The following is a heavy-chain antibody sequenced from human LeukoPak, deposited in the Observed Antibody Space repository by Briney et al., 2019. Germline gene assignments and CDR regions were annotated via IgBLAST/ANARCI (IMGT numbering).Heavy chain of an antibody. CDR2: ISWNSGSI. CDR1: GFTFDDYA. D-gene: IGHD3-22*01. V-gene: IGHV3-9*01. Sequence: GRSLRLSCAASGFTFDDYAMHWVRQAPGKGLEWVSGISWNSGSIGYADSVKGRFTISRDNAKNSLYLQMNSLRAEDTALYYCEKDKWYDSSDYFDYWGQGTLVTVSS. J-gene: IGHJ4*02. CDR3: EKDKWYDSSDYFDY.